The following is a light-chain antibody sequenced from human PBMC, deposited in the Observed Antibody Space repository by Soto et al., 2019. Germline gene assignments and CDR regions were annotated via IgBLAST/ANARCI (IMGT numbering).Light chain of an antibody. CDR1: SSNIGKNY. V-gene: IGLV1-47*01. Sequence: QSVLTQPPSASGTPGQRVNIACSGSSSNIGKNYVFWYQQLPGTAPKLLIYRSNQRPSGVPDRFSGSKSGTSASLAISGLRSEDEADYFCAAWDDSLSSPIFGGGTKVTVL. CDR3: AAWDDSLSSPI. CDR2: RSN. J-gene: IGLJ2*01.